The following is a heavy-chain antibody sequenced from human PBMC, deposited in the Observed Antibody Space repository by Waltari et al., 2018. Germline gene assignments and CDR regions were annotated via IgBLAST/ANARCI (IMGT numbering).Heavy chain of an antibody. Sequence: QVQLVESGGGVVQPGRSLRLSCAASGFTFSSYAMHWVRKAPGKGLEWVAVISYDGSNKYYADSVKGRFTISRYYTKNTLYLQLNSLGAEDTAVYYGARAPVVTGPLRFDYWGQGTLVTVSS. CDR1: GFTFSSYA. V-gene: IGHV3-30*16. CDR3: ARAPVVTGPLRFDY. CDR2: ISYDGSNK. D-gene: IGHD3-22*01. J-gene: IGHJ4*02.